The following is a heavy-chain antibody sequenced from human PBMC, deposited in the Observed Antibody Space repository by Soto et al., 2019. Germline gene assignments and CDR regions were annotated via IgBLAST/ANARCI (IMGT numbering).Heavy chain of an antibody. J-gene: IGHJ4*02. CDR2: ISYDGSNK. D-gene: IGHD3-10*01. CDR1: GFTFSSYA. Sequence: QVQLVESGGGVVQPGRSLRLSCAASGFTFSSYAMHWVRQAPGKGLEWVAVISYDGSNKYYADSVKGRFTISRDNSKNTLYLQMNSLRAEDTAVYYCARAVRGGQRTPRDYYFDYWGQGTLVTVSS. V-gene: IGHV3-30-3*01. CDR3: ARAVRGGQRTPRDYYFDY.